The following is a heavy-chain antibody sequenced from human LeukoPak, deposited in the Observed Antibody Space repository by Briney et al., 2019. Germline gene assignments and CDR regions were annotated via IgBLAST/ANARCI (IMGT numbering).Heavy chain of an antibody. CDR3: AKIERWLVHGFDL. J-gene: IGHJ2*01. D-gene: IGHD6-19*01. CDR2: NSGNGGST. CDR1: GFTFSSYA. Sequence: GGSLRLSCAASGFTFSSYAMNWVRQAPGKGLEWVASNSGNGGSTYYADSVKGRFTISRDNSRNAVFLQMISPRDDDTAIYYCAKIERWLVHGFDLWGRGTLVTVSS. V-gene: IGHV3-23*01.